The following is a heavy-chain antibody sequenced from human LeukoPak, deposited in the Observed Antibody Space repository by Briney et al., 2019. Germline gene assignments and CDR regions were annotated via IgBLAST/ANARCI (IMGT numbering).Heavy chain of an antibody. Sequence: SETLSLTCTVSGGSISSYYWSWIRQPPGEGLEWIGYIYYSGSTNYNPSLKSRVTISVDTSKNQFSLKLSSVTAADTAVYYCARNQQLAYWGQGTLVTVSS. CDR3: ARNQQLAY. CDR2: IYYSGST. J-gene: IGHJ4*02. V-gene: IGHV4-59*01. CDR1: GGSISSYY. D-gene: IGHD6-13*01.